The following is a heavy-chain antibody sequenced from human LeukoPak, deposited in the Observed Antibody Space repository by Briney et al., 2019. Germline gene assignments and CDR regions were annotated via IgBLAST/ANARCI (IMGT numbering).Heavy chain of an antibody. Sequence: SETLSLTCAVYGGSFSGYYWSWIRQPPGKGLEWIGEINHSGSTNYNPSLKSRVTISVDTSKNQFSLKLSSVTAADTAVYYCARFPYGSARGYFDYWGQGTLVTVSS. CDR3: ARFPYGSARGYFDY. J-gene: IGHJ4*02. CDR1: GGSFSGYY. D-gene: IGHD3-10*01. V-gene: IGHV4-34*01. CDR2: INHSGST.